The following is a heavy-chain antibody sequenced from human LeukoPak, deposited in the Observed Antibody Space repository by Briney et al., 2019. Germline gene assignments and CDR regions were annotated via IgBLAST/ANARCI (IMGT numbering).Heavy chain of an antibody. D-gene: IGHD6-13*01. J-gene: IGHJ4*02. CDR3: ARDLGSSWFEPLDY. Sequence: SGTLSLTCAVSGGSFSSSAWCCWVRHPPGKGLEWIGEVYHSGSTNYNSFLKSRVTISVDKSKNQFSLKLTSATAADTAVYYCARDLGSSWFEPLDYWGQGILVIVSS. V-gene: IGHV4-4*02. CDR1: GGSFSSSAW. CDR2: VYHSGST.